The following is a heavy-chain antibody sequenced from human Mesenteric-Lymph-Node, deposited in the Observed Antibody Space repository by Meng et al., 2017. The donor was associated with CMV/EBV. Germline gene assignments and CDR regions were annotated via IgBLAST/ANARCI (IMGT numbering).Heavy chain of an antibody. J-gene: IGHJ6*02. V-gene: IGHV3-9*01. CDR1: GFTFDDYA. CDR2: ISWNRGSI. D-gene: IGHD3-10*01. CDR3: ARDLDASDVLLWFWELFGAGLYGMDV. Sequence: SLKISCAASGFTFDDYAMHWVRQAPGKGLEWVSDISWNRGSIGYADSVKGRFTISKDNAKNSLYLQMNSLRAEDTAVYYCARDLDASDVLLWFWELFGAGLYGMDVWGQGTTVTVSS.